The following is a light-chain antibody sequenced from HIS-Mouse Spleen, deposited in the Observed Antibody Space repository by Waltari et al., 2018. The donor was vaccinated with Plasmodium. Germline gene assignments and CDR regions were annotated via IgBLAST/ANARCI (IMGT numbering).Light chain of an antibody. CDR2: GAS. J-gene: IGKJ3*01. CDR1: QSVSSN. CDR3: QQYNNWSFT. Sequence: EIVMTQSPAHLSVSPGERATLSRRASQSVSSNLTWYQQKPGQAPRLLIYGASTRATGIPARFSGSGSGTEFTLTISSLQSEDFAVYYCQQYNNWSFTFGPGTKVDIK. V-gene: IGKV3-15*01.